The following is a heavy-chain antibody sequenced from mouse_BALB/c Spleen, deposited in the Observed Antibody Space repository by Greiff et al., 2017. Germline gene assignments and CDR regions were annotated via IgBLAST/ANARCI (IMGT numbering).Heavy chain of an antibody. CDR2: ISYSGST. CDR1: GYSITSDYA. V-gene: IGHV3-2*02. CDR3: ARGRAPDY. Sequence: EVQLQESGPGLVKPSQSLSLTCTVTGYSITSDYAWNWIRQFPGNKLEWMGYISYSGSTSYNPSLKSRISITRDTSKNQFFLQLNSVTTEDTATYYCARGRAPDYWGQGTTLTVSS. D-gene: IGHD3-3*01. J-gene: IGHJ2*01.